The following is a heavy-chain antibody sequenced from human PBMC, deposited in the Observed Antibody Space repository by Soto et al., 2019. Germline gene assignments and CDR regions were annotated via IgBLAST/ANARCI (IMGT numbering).Heavy chain of an antibody. Sequence: PSETLSLTCTVSGGSISSGAYYWSWIRQHPGKGLEWIGYIYYSGSTYYNPSLKSRVTTSVDTSKNQFSLKLSSVTAADTAVYYCATLGYCSGGSCYSLKYFQHWGQGTLVTVSS. V-gene: IGHV4-31*03. CDR3: ATLGYCSGGSCYSLKYFQH. D-gene: IGHD2-15*01. J-gene: IGHJ1*01. CDR1: GGSISSGAYY. CDR2: IYYSGST.